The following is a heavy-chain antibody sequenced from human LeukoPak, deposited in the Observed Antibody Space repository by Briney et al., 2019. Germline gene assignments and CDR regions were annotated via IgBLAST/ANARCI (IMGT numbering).Heavy chain of an antibody. Sequence: TSVKVSCKASGGSFTSYGISWVRQAPGQGLEWMGKIIPIYGRANYGQKFQGRVTITADESTTTSYMELSSLTAEDMAVYYCATGGAYEFRDDYWGQGTLVTVSS. CDR1: GGSFTSYG. V-gene: IGHV1-69*13. J-gene: IGHJ4*02. D-gene: IGHD3-3*01. CDR2: IIPIYGRA. CDR3: ATGGAYEFRDDY.